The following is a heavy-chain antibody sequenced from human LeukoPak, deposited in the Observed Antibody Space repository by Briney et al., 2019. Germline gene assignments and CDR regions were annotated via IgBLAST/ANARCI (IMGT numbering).Heavy chain of an antibody. CDR1: GFTFSNYS. D-gene: IGHD1-7*01. CDR2: ISGSGGST. V-gene: IGHV3-23*01. CDR3: AKYPTTYYYYGMDV. J-gene: IGHJ6*02. Sequence: GGSLRLSCAASGFTFSNYSMNWVRQAPGKGLEWVSAISGSGGSTYYADSVKGRFTISRDNSKNTLYLQMNSLRAEDTAVYYCAKYPTTYYYYGMDVWGQGTTVTVSS.